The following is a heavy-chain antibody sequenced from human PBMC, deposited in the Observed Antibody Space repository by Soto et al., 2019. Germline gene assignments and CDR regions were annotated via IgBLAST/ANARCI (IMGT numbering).Heavy chain of an antibody. CDR2: FDPEDGET. CDR1: GYTLTELS. V-gene: IGHV1-24*01. D-gene: IGHD6-13*01. Sequence: ASVKVSCKVSGYTLTELSMHWVRQAPGKGLEWMGGFDPEDGETIYAQKFQGRVTMTEDTSTDTAYMELSSLRSEDTAVYYCATRIAAAGALGYFDYWGQGTLVTVSS. CDR3: ATRIAAAGALGYFDY. J-gene: IGHJ4*02.